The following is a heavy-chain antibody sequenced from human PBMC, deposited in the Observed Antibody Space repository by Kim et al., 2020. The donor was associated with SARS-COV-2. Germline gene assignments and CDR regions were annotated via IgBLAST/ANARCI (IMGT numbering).Heavy chain of an antibody. CDR3: ARGYYYGSGSYYYYGMDV. CDR2: IYYSGST. D-gene: IGHD3-10*01. V-gene: IGHV4-59*01. CDR1: GGSISSYY. Sequence: SETLSLSCTVSGGSISSYYWSWIRQPPGKGLEWIGYIYYSGSTNYNPSLKSRVTISVDTSKNQFSLKLSSVTAADTAVYYCARGYYYGSGSYYYYGMDVWGQGTTVTVSS. J-gene: IGHJ6*02.